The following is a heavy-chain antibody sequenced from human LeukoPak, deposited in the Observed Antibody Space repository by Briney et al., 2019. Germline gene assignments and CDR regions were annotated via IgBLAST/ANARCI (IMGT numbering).Heavy chain of an antibody. CDR2: ISYDGSNK. V-gene: IGHV3-30-3*01. Sequence: SGGSLRLSCAASGFTFSSYAMHWVRQAPGKGLEWVAVISYDGSNKYYADSVKGRFTISRDNSKNTLYLQMNSLRAEDTAVYYCARDRGGMDVWGQGTTVTVSS. CDR3: ARDRGGMDV. J-gene: IGHJ6*02. CDR1: GFTFSSYA.